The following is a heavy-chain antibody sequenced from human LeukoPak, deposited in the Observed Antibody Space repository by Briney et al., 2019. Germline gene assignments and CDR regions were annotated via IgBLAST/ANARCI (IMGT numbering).Heavy chain of an antibody. CDR1: GGSISNYY. J-gene: IGHJ4*02. CDR2: IYYSGST. V-gene: IGHV4-59*01. CDR3: ARDYGDYFDY. Sequence: SETLSLTCTVSGGSISNYYWSWIRQPPGKGLEWIGYIYYSGSTNYNPSLKSRVIISVETSKNQFSLKLSSVAAADTAVYYCARDYGDYFDYWGQGTLVTVSS. D-gene: IGHD4-17*01.